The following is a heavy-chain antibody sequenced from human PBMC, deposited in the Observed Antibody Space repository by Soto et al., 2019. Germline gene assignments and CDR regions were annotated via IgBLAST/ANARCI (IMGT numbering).Heavy chain of an antibody. CDR1: GFTFNTYA. Sequence: GGSLRLSCAASGFTFNTYAMHWVRQAPGKGLEWVAVSSNDGKNEHHANSVKGRFTISRDNSRNTLYLQMNSLRPEDTALYYCARDPGTTSLYFDYWGQGTLVTVSS. J-gene: IGHJ4*02. CDR2: SSNDGKNE. CDR3: ARDPGTTSLYFDY. D-gene: IGHD1-7*01. V-gene: IGHV3-30*04.